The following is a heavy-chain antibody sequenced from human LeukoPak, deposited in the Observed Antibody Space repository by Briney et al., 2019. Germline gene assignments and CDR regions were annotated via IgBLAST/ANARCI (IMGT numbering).Heavy chain of an antibody. CDR1: GFTFSSYS. CDR3: ARDRCYYDSSGYFKWFDP. J-gene: IGHJ5*02. D-gene: IGHD3-22*01. V-gene: IGHV3-21*01. CDR2: ISSSSSYI. Sequence: GGSLRLSCAASGFTFSSYSMNWVRQAPGKGLEWVSSISSSSSYIYYADSVKGRFTISRDNAKNSLYLQMNSLRAEDTAVYYCARDRCYYDSSGYFKWFDPWGQGTLVTVSS.